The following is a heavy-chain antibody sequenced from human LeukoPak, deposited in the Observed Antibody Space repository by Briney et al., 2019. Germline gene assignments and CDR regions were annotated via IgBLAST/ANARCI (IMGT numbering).Heavy chain of an antibody. V-gene: IGHV1-18*01. D-gene: IGHD6-19*01. Sequence: ASVKVSCKASGYTFTSYGISWVRQAPGQGLEWMGWISAYNGNTNYAQKLQGRVTMTTDTSTGTAYMELRSLRSDDTAVYYCARKEWLVRQGDAFDIWGQGTMVTVSS. CDR1: GYTFTSYG. CDR3: ARKEWLVRQGDAFDI. CDR2: ISAYNGNT. J-gene: IGHJ3*02.